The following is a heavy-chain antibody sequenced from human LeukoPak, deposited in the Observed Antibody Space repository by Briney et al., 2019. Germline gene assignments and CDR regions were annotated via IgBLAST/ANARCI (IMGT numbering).Heavy chain of an antibody. CDR1: DYSNRSGYY. Sequence: SETLSLTCAVSDYSNRSGYYWGWIRQPPGKGPEWIASMYHSGSTYYNPSLKTRVTISVDTSKNQFSLKLSSVTAADTAVYYCAREGYSGRPSRSPFDYWGQGTLVTVSS. V-gene: IGHV4-38-2*02. CDR3: AREGYSGRPSRSPFDY. D-gene: IGHD6-13*01. CDR2: MYHSGST. J-gene: IGHJ4*02.